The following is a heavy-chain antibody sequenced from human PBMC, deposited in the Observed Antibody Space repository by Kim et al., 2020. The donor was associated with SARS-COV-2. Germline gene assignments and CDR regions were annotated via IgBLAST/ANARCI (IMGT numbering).Heavy chain of an antibody. J-gene: IGHJ4*02. CDR3: AKDRLALVVTAIPYDY. D-gene: IGHD2-21*02. V-gene: IGHV3-30*18. CDR2: ISYDGSNK. CDR1: GFTFSSYG. Sequence: GGSLRLSCAASGFTFSSYGMHWVRQAPGKGLEWVAVISYDGSNKYYADSVKGRFTISRDNSKNTLYLQMNSLRAEDTAVYYCAKDRLALVVTAIPYDYWGQGTLVTVSS.